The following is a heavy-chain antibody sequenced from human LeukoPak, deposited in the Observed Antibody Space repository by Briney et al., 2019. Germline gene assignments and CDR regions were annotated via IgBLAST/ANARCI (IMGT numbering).Heavy chain of an antibody. CDR2: IWSDGSNK. Sequence: PGGSLRLSCVVSGLSFSDYGMHWVRQAPGKGLEWVAVIWSDGSNKYYADSVKGRFTISRDNSKNTLYLQMNTLRADDTAVYFCASAAGPSDHWGQGTLVTVSS. D-gene: IGHD6-13*01. V-gene: IGHV3-33*01. CDR1: GLSFSDYG. CDR3: ASAAGPSDH. J-gene: IGHJ4*02.